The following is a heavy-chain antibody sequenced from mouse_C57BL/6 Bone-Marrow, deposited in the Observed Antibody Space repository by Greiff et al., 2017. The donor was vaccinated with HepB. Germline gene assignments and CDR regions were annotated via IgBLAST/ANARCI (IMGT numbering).Heavy chain of an antibody. D-gene: IGHD2-4*01. J-gene: IGHJ3*01. CDR2: ISSGGSYT. V-gene: IGHV5-6*01. CDR3: AGHDRAAGFFYDYGTY. Sequence: EVMLVESGGDLVKPGGSLKLSCAASGFTFSSYGMSWVRQTPDKRLEWVATISSGGSYTYYPDSVKGRFTISRDNAKNTLYLQMSSLKSEDTAMYYWAGHDRAAGFFYDYGTYWGQGTLVTVSA. CDR1: GFTFSSYG.